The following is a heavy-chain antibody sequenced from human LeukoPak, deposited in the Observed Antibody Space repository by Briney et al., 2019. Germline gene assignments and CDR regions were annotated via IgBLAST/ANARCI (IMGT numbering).Heavy chain of an antibody. J-gene: IGHJ4*02. CDR2: ISSSSSYI. V-gene: IGHV3-21*03. Sequence: GGSLILSCAASGFTFSSYSMNWVRQAPGKGLEWVSSISSSSSYIYYADSVKGRFTISRDNAKNSLYLQMNSLRAEDTAVYYCARAGYDILTGCFDYWGQGTLVTVSS. CDR1: GFTFSSYS. CDR3: ARAGYDILTGCFDY. D-gene: IGHD3-9*01.